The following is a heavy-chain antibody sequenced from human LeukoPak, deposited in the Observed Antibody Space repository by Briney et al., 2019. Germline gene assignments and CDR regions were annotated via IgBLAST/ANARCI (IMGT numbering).Heavy chain of an antibody. J-gene: IGHJ4*02. CDR2: IIPILGIA. V-gene: IGHV1-69*04. CDR1: GGTFNTYA. CDR3: ARDDYGDQLPNDY. D-gene: IGHD4-17*01. Sequence: SVKVSCKASGGTFNTYAISWVRQAPGQGLEWMGRIIPILGIANYAQKFQGRVTITADKSTSTAYMELSSLRSEDTAVYYCARDDYGDQLPNDYWGEGTLVTVSS.